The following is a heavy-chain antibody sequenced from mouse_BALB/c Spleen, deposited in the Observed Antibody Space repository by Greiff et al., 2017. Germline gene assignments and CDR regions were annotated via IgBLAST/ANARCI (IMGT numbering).Heavy chain of an antibody. CDR2: ISSGGGST. CDR3: ARHSYDGYPDY. V-gene: IGHV5-12-1*01. CDR1: GFAFSSYD. Sequence: EVMLVESGGGLVKPGGSLKLSCAASGFAFSSYDMSWVRQTPEKRLEWVAYISSGGGSTYYPDTVKGRFTISRDNAKNTLYLQMSSLKSEDTAMYYCARHSYDGYPDYWGQGTTLTVSS. J-gene: IGHJ2*01. D-gene: IGHD2-3*01.